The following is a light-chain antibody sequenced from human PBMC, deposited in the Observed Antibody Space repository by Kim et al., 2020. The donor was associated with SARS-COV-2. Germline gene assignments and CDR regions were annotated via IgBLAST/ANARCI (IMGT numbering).Light chain of an antibody. CDR3: QYYGWLRGFP. CDR2: GAS. J-gene: IGKJ3*01. V-gene: IGKV3-20*01. Sequence: EIVLTQSPGTLSLSPGERATLSCGASQSLDSTYLAWYQQKRGQPPRLVIYGASNRATGIPDRFSGSGFGTEFTLTISRLEPEDFAMYYCQYYGWLRGFPFGPGTKVDIK. CDR1: QSLDSTY.